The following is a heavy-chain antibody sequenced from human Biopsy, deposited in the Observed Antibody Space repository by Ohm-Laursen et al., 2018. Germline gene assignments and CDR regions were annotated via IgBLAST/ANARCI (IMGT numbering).Heavy chain of an antibody. D-gene: IGHD3-22*01. Sequence: SETLSLTCPVSGGSISNNNYYWGWIRQPPGKGLEWIGSIFYRGSTHYKPSLKSRVNITVHTSKNLFSLKLNSVTAADTAVYYCARDYDTSGYYYVSWGQGTLVTVSS. V-gene: IGHV4-39*01. CDR3: ARDYDTSGYYYVS. CDR1: GGSISNNNYY. J-gene: IGHJ5*02. CDR2: IFYRGST.